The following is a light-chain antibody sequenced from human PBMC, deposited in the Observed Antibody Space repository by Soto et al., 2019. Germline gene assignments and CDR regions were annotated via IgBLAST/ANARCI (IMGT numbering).Light chain of an antibody. CDR2: GNN. Sequence: QSVLTQPPSVSGAPGQRVTISCTGSTSNIGAGYDVHWYKQLPGTAPKLLIYGNNQRPSGVPDRFSGSKSGTSASLAISGLQSEDEADYYCAAWDDSLNGAVFGGGTQLTVL. J-gene: IGLJ7*01. CDR3: AAWDDSLNGAV. V-gene: IGLV1-40*01. CDR1: TSNIGAGYD.